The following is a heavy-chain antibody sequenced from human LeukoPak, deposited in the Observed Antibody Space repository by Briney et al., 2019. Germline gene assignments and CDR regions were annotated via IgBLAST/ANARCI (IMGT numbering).Heavy chain of an antibody. D-gene: IGHD3-10*01. Sequence: SETLSLTCTVSGGSISSSSYYWGWIRQPPGKGLEWIGSIYYSGSTYYNPSLKSRVTISVDTSKNQFSLKLSSVTAADTAVYYCARLPLGAYYRLRNWFDPWGQGTLVTVSS. V-gene: IGHV4-39*07. J-gene: IGHJ5*02. CDR2: IYYSGST. CDR1: GGSISSSSYY. CDR3: ARLPLGAYYRLRNWFDP.